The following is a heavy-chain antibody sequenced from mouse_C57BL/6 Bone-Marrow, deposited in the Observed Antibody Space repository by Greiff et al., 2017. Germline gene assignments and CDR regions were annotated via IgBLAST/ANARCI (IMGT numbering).Heavy chain of an antibody. CDR3: ARRRWNGETYHFDY. D-gene: IGHD1-1*02. Sequence: QVQLQQPGAELVKPGASVKMSCKASGYTFTSYWITWVKQRPGQGLEWSGDIYPGSGSTNYNEKFKSKATLTVDTSSSTAYMQLSSLTSEDSAGYYWARRRWNGETYHFDYWGQGTTLTVSS. V-gene: IGHV1-55*01. J-gene: IGHJ2*01. CDR1: GYTFTSYW. CDR2: IYPGSGST.